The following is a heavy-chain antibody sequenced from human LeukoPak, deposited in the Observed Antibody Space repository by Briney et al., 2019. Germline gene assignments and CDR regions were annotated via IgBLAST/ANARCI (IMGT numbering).Heavy chain of an antibody. CDR2: IIPIFGTA. D-gene: IGHD6-13*01. V-gene: IGHV1-69*01. CDR3: ARGGGGQQLVFGDDAFDI. CDR1: GGTFSSYA. J-gene: IGHJ3*02. Sequence: GSSVKVSCKASGGTFSSYAISWVRQAPGQGLEWMGGIIPIFGTANYAQKFQGRVTITADESTSTAYMELSSLRSEDTAVYYCARGGGGQQLVFGDDAFDIWGQGTMVTVSS.